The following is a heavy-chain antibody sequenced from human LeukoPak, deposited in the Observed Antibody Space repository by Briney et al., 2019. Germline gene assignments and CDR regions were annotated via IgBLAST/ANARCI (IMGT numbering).Heavy chain of an antibody. V-gene: IGHV3-72*01. Sequence: GGSLRLSCAASGLTLGGYYMDWVRQAPGKGLEWVGRIRNEANRYTTESAASVKGRFTISRDNSKNSLYLQMNSLKTEDTAVYYCTRLRNYGYDFWGQGTLVTVSS. CDR2: IRNEANRYTT. CDR3: TRLRNYGYDF. CDR1: GLTLGGYY. J-gene: IGHJ4*02. D-gene: IGHD5-18*01.